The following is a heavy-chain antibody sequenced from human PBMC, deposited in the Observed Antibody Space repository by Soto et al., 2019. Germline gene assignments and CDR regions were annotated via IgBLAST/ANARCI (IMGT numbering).Heavy chain of an antibody. D-gene: IGHD3-10*01. Sequence: PGGSLRLSCAASGFTFSSYAMSWVRQAPGKGLEWVSAISGSGGSTYYADSVKGRFTISRDNSKNTLYLQMNSLRAEDTAVYYCAKDRQPKSMVRGPVPFDYWGQGTLVTVSS. CDR1: GFTFSSYA. CDR2: ISGSGGST. J-gene: IGHJ4*02. CDR3: AKDRQPKSMVRGPVPFDY. V-gene: IGHV3-23*01.